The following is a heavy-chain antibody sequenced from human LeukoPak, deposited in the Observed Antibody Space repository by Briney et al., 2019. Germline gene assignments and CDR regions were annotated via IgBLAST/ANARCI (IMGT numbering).Heavy chain of an antibody. CDR3: ATDSGKLLPPDSFDI. CDR1: GYSFTSYW. V-gene: IGHV5-51*01. J-gene: IGHJ3*02. D-gene: IGHD3-10*01. CDR2: IYPGDSDT. Sequence: GESLKISCKGSGYSFTSYWIGWVRQMPGKGLEWMGIIYPGDSDTRYSPSFQGQVTISADKSISTAYLQWSSLKASDTAMYYCATDSGKLLPPDSFDIWGQGTMVTVSS.